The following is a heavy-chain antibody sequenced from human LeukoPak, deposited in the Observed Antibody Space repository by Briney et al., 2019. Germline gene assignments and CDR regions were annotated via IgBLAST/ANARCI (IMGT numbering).Heavy chain of an antibody. D-gene: IGHD3-22*01. CDR2: ISAYNGNT. V-gene: IGHV1-18*01. Sequence: ASVKVSCKASGYTFTSYGISWVRQAPGQRLEWMGWISAYNGNTNYAQKLQGRVTMTTDTSTSTAYMELRSLRSDDTAVYYCARVQFVDPVVVITLGDYWGQGTLVTVSS. J-gene: IGHJ4*02. CDR3: ARVQFVDPVVVITLGDY. CDR1: GYTFTSYG.